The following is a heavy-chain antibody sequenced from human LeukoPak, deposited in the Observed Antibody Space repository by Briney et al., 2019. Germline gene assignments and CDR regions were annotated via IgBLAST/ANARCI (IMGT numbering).Heavy chain of an antibody. CDR3: ARDGEGYCSSTSCYYYYYYMDV. Sequence: GGSLRLSCAASGFTFDDYAMHWVRQAPGKGLEWVSSISWDSGHSVHADAVQGRFTISRDNAKNSLYLQMNSLRAEDTAVYYCARDGEGYCSSTSCYYYYYYMDVWGKGTTVTVSS. V-gene: IGHV3-9*01. CDR2: ISWDSGHS. CDR1: GFTFDDYA. D-gene: IGHD2-2*01. J-gene: IGHJ6*03.